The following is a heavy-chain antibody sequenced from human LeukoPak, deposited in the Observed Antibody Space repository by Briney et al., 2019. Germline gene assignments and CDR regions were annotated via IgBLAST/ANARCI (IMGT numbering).Heavy chain of an antibody. Sequence: PETLSLTCTVSGGSISSYFWGWIRQPPGKGLEWIGSIYYSGSTYYNPSLKSRVTISVDTSKNQFSLKLSSVTAADTAVYYCARRRSSGKIFDYWGQGTLVTVSS. J-gene: IGHJ4*02. CDR2: IYYSGST. CDR3: ARRRSSGKIFDY. V-gene: IGHV4-39*01. D-gene: IGHD3-10*01. CDR1: GGSISSYF.